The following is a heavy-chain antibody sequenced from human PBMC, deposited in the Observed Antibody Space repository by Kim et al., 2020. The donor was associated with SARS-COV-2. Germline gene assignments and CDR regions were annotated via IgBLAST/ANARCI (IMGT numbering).Heavy chain of an antibody. V-gene: IGHV4-30-2*01. CDR2: T. CDR3: ARGPYSDYFDY. J-gene: IGHJ4*02. Sequence: TYYNPSLKRRVTISMDRSKNQFSLTLTSVTAADTAVYYCARGPYSDYFDYWGQGTLVTVSS. D-gene: IGHD4-4*01.